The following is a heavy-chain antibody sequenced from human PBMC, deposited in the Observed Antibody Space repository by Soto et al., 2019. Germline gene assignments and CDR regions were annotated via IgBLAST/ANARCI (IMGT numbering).Heavy chain of an antibody. J-gene: IGHJ6*01. D-gene: IGHD2-15*01. V-gene: IGHV1-69*01. CDR1: GGTFSTYA. CDR2: VIPIFGTP. CDR3: ARSQGGSSSLDIYYYYYYGMDV. Sequence: QVQLVQSGAEVKKPGSSVKVSCKAPGGTFSTYAISWVRQAPGQGLEWMGGVIPIFGTPKYAQKFQGRVTITADESTSTGYMEVRSLRSEDTGVYYCARSQGGSSSLDIYYYYYYGMDVWGQGTTVTVSS.